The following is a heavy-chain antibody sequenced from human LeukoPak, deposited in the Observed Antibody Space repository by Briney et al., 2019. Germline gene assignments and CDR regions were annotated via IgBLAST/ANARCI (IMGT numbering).Heavy chain of an antibody. J-gene: IGHJ6*02. V-gene: IGHV3-23*01. D-gene: IGHD1-1*01. CDR1: GFTFSSYA. Sequence: PGGSLRLSCAASGFTFSSYAMSCVRQAPGKGLEWVSTISGSGGRTYYADSVKGRFTISRDNSKNTLSLQMNSLRAEDTAIYYCAKASVGTNYYYIYAMDVWGQGTTVTVSS. CDR2: ISGSGGRT. CDR3: AKASVGTNYYYIYAMDV.